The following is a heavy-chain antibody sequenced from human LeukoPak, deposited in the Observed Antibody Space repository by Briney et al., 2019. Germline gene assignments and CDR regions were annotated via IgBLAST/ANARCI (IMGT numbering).Heavy chain of an antibody. J-gene: IGHJ4*02. Sequence: ASVKVSCKASGYTFTGYYMHWVRQAPGQGLEWMGRINPNSGGTNYAQKFQGRVTMTRDTSISTAYMELSRLRSDDTAVYYRARDIGRRYYDSSGLVDYWGQGTLVTVSS. CDR1: GYTFTGYY. D-gene: IGHD3-22*01. V-gene: IGHV1-2*06. CDR2: INPNSGGT. CDR3: ARDIGRRYYDSSGLVDY.